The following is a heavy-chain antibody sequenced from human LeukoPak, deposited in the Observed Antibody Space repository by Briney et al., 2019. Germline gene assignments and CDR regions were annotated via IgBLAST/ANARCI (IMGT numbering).Heavy chain of an antibody. D-gene: IGHD3-22*01. CDR2: INHSGST. CDR3: ATHYDSSGYYGDY. J-gene: IGHJ4*02. Sequence: SETLSLTCAVYGGSFSGYYWSWIRQPPGKGLEWIGEINHSGSTNYNPSLKSRVTISVDTSENQSSLKLSSVTAADTAVYYCATHYDSSGYYGDYWGQGTLVTVSS. CDR1: GGSFSGYY. V-gene: IGHV4-34*01.